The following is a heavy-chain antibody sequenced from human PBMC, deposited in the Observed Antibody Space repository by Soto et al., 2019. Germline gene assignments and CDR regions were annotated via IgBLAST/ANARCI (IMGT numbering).Heavy chain of an antibody. J-gene: IGHJ6*02. CDR3: ARHLGGNHYYYGMDV. CDR2: IIPIFGTA. V-gene: IGHV1-69*12. D-gene: IGHD3-16*01. CDR1: GGTFSSYA. Sequence: QVQLVQSGAEVKKPGSSVKVSCKASGGTFSSYAISWVRQAPGPGLEWMGVIIPIFGTADYAQKFQGRVTITADESTSTAYMDLSSLRSEDTAVYYCARHLGGNHYYYGMDVWGQGTTVTVSS.